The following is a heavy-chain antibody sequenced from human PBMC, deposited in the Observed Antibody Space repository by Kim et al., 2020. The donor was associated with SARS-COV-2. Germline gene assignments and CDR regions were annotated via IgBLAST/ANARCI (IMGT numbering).Heavy chain of an antibody. D-gene: IGHD3-10*01. CDR2: ISAYNGNT. Sequence: ASVKVSCKASGYTFTSYGISWVRQAPGQGLEWRRWISAYNGNTNYAQKLQGRVTMTTDTSTSTAYMELRSLRSDDTAVYYCARVRELINWFDPRGQGTLVSVSS. CDR1: GYTFTSYG. V-gene: IGHV1-18*04. CDR3: ARVRELINWFDP. J-gene: IGHJ5*02.